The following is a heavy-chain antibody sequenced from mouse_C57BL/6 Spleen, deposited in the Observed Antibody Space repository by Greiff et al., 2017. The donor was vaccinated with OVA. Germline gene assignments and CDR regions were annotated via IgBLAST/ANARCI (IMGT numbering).Heavy chain of an antibody. J-gene: IGHJ2*01. CDR2: IYPGDGDT. Sequence: QVHLQQSGAELVKPGASVKISCKASGYAFSSYWLNWVKQRPGKGLEWIGQIYPGDGDTNYNGKFKGKATLTADKSSSTAYMQLSSLTSEDSAVYFCARGGIDGYGDYWGQGTTLTVSS. CDR3: ARGGIDGYGDY. CDR1: GYAFSSYW. V-gene: IGHV1-80*01. D-gene: IGHD2-3*01.